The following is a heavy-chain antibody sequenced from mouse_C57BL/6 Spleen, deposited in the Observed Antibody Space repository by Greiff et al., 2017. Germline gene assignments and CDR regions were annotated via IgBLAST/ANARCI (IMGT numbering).Heavy chain of an antibody. CDR2: INPGSGGN. CDR3: ARSYGYVGMAY. J-gene: IGHJ4*01. Sequence: QVQLQQSGAELVRPATSVKVSCTASGYAFTNYLLERLKQRPGQGLLWIGVINPGSGGNNYNEKFKGQATLTADKSSSTAYMKLNSLTSEDTAVYFCARSYGYVGMAYWGQGTLVTVSA. CDR1: GYAFTNYL. D-gene: IGHD2-2*01. V-gene: IGHV1-54*01.